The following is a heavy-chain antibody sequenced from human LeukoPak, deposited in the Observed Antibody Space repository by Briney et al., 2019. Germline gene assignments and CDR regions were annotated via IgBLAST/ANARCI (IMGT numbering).Heavy chain of an antibody. CDR2: IYYSGST. J-gene: IGHJ4*02. Sequence: SETLSLTCTVSGGSISSGGYYWSWIRQHPGKGLEWIGYIYYSGSTYYNPSLKSRVTISVDTSKNQFSLKLSSVTAADTAVYYCARENSSGYYYWELPTDRAYFDYWGQGTLVTVSS. CDR1: GGSISSGGYY. V-gene: IGHV4-31*03. CDR3: ARENSSGYYYWELPTDRAYFDY. D-gene: IGHD3-22*01.